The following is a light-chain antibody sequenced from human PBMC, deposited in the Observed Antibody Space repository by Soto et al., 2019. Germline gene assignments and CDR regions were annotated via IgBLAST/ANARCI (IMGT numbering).Light chain of an antibody. CDR3: QQYYSTPLT. CDR2: GAS. V-gene: IGKV3-15*01. Sequence: EIVMTQSPATLSVSPGERATLSCRASQSVSNNLAWYQQKPGQAPRLLIYGASTRATGIPARFSGSGSGTEFTLTISSLQAEDVAVYYCQQYYSTPLTFGGGTKVDI. J-gene: IGKJ4*01. CDR1: QSVSNN.